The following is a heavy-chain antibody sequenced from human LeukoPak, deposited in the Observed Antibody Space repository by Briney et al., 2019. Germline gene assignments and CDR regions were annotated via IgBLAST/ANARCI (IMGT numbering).Heavy chain of an antibody. CDR2: IYYSGST. Sequence: PETLSLTCTVSGGSISSYYWSWIRQPPGKGLEWIGYIYYSGSTNYNPSLKSRVTISVDTSKNQFSLKLSSVTAADTAVYYCARETWISGLYYYYYMDVWGKGTTVTISS. CDR3: ARETWISGLYYYYYMDV. J-gene: IGHJ6*03. CDR1: GGSISSYY. V-gene: IGHV4-59*01. D-gene: IGHD5-12*01.